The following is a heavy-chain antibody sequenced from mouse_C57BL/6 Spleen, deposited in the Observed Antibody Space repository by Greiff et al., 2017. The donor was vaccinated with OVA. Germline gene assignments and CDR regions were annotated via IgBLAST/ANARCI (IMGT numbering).Heavy chain of an antibody. CDR3: ARGGGRKGDY. J-gene: IGHJ2*01. V-gene: IGHV1-69*01. Sequence: VKLQQPGAELVMPGASVKLSCKASGYTFTSYWMHWVKQRPGQGLEWIGEIDPSDSYTNYNQKFKGKSTLTVDKSSSTAYMQLSSLTSEDSAVYYCARGGGRKGDYWGQGTTLTVSS. CDR2: IDPSDSYT. D-gene: IGHD1-1*01. CDR1: GYTFTSYW.